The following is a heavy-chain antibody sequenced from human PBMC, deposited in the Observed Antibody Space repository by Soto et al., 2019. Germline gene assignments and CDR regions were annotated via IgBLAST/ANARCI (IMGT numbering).Heavy chain of an antibody. V-gene: IGHV2-5*01. CDR3: AHRLDYKYGMDV. J-gene: IGHJ6*02. CDR1: GFSLSTSQVA. CDR2: LYWNDDK. Sequence: QITLKESGPTLVKPTQTLTLTCSFSGFSLSTSQVAVGWIRQPPGKPLEWLAFLYWNDDKRYNPSLKSRLTITKDTSKNLVVLTMTNMDPVDTAIYYCAHRLDYKYGMDVWGQGTTVTVSS.